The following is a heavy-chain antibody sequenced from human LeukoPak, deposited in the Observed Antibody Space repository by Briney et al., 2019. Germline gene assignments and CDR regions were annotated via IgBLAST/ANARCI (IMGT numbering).Heavy chain of an antibody. D-gene: IGHD6-6*01. CDR1: GGSISSFY. CDR3: ATDLAGQLVDY. V-gene: IGHV4-59*12. J-gene: IGHJ4*02. CDR2: TYYSGST. Sequence: SETLSLTCSLSGGSISSFYWSWIRQPPGKGLEWIGYTYYSGSTNNNPCRTSRCPISDDTSKNQLSLKLTSPTAADTAVCHCATDLAGQLVDYWGQGTLVTVSS.